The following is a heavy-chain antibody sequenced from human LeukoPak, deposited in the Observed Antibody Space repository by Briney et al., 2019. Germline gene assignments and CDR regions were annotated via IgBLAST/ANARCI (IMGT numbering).Heavy chain of an antibody. Sequence: SVKVSCKASGRTFSSYAISWVRQAPGQGLEWMGRIIPIFGTANYAQKFQGRVTITTNESTSTAYMELSSLRSEDTAVYYCARDRIVVVTAIPYAFDIWGQGTMVTVSS. CDR2: IIPIFGTA. CDR1: GRTFSSYA. CDR3: ARDRIVVVTAIPYAFDI. V-gene: IGHV1-69*05. D-gene: IGHD2-21*02. J-gene: IGHJ3*02.